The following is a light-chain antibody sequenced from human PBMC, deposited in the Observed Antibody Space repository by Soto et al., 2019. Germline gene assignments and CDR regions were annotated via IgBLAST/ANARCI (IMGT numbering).Light chain of an antibody. CDR3: QQSYSTPPT. J-gene: IGKJ1*01. CDR2: TSS. CDR1: QSIGRN. Sequence: DIQMTQSPAFLSASVGDRVTISCRASQSIGRNLNWYQQKPGKAPKLLIFTSSSLQSGVPSRFSGSGSGTDFIFTISNLQPEDFATYFCQQSYSTPPTFGQGTKVEIK. V-gene: IGKV1-39*01.